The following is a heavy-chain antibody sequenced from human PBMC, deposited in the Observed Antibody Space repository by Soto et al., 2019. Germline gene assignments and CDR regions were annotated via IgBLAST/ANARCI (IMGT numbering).Heavy chain of an antibody. V-gene: IGHV3-30-3*01. CDR1: GFTFSTYA. J-gene: IGHJ3*01. CDR2: VTSDGSNK. D-gene: IGHD3-22*01. CDR3: GRITLKTSVDTFDF. Sequence: GGSLRLSCAASGFTFSTYALHWVRQSPGKGLEWVATVTSDGSNKYHADSVEGRFTISRDDSKNTLYLQLNSLRAEDTAVYYCGRITLKTSVDTFDFWGQGTMVTVSS.